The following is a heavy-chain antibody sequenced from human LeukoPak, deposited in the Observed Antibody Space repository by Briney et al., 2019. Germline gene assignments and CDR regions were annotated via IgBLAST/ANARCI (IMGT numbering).Heavy chain of an antibody. Sequence: PGESLKISCKGSGYSFTSYWIGWVRQMPGKGLEWMGIIYPGDSDTRYSPSFQGQVIISADKSITTASLQWSSLKASDTAMYYCVRLGTVTTSPMQHWGRGTLVTVSS. V-gene: IGHV5-51*01. CDR2: IYPGDSDT. J-gene: IGHJ1*01. D-gene: IGHD4-17*01. CDR1: GYSFTSYW. CDR3: VRLGTVTTSPMQH.